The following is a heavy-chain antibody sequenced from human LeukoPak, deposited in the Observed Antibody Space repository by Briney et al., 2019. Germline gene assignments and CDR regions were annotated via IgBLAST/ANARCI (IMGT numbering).Heavy chain of an antibody. J-gene: IGHJ4*02. D-gene: IGHD2-2*01. CDR3: ARDSPGQLLFDY. CDR2: INPNSGGT. CDR1: RYTFTGYY. V-gene: IGHV1-2*02. Sequence: GASVKVSCKASRYTFTGYYMHWVRQAPGQGLDWMGWINPNSGGTNYAQKFQGRVTMTRDTSISTAYMELSRLRSDDTAVYYCARDSPGQLLFDYWGQGTLVTVSS.